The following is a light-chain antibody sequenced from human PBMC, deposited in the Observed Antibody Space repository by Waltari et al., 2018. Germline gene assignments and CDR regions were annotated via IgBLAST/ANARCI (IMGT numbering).Light chain of an antibody. CDR1: QSVSRS. CDR3: QHYVRLPAT. Sequence: SPGERATLSCRASQSVSRSLAWYQQKPGQAPKLLIYGAPTRATGIPDRFSGSGSGTDFSLTISSLEPEDFAIYFCQHYVRLPATFGQGTKVEIK. CDR2: GAP. V-gene: IGKV3-20*01. J-gene: IGKJ1*01.